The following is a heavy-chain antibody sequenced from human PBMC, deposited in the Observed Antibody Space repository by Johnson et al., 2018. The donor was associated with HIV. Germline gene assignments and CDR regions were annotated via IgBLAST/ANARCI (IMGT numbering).Heavy chain of an antibody. D-gene: IGHD3-22*01. Sequence: VQLVESGGGLVKPGGPLRLSCAASGFTFNDYYMSWIRQAPGKGLEWVSYISNSGSSVYYADSVKGRFTISRDNAKNSLYLQMNSLRAEDPAVYYCARDSYDISGQQHDAFDIWGQGTIVTVSS. J-gene: IGHJ3*02. CDR3: ARDSYDISGQQHDAFDI. V-gene: IGHV3-11*04. CDR2: ISNSGSSV. CDR1: GFTFNDYY.